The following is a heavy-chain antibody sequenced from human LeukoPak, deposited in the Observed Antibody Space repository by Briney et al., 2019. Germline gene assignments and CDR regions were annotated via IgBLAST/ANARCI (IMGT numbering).Heavy chain of an antibody. CDR2: ISGSSAYI. J-gene: IGHJ5*02. D-gene: IGHD2/OR15-2a*01. V-gene: IGHV3-21*01. Sequence: GGSLRLSXAASGFTFSSYNMNWVRQAPEKGLEWISSISGSSAYIYYADSVKGRFTISRDNAKNSLYLQMNSLRADDTAVYYCVRIPNSANFPNWFDPWGQGTLVTVSS. CDR1: GFTFSSYN. CDR3: VRIPNSANFPNWFDP.